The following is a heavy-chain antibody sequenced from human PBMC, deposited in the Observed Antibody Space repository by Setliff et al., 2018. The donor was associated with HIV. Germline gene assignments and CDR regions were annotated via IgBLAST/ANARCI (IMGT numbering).Heavy chain of an antibody. CDR2: INSDGSST. Sequence: GGSLRLSCAASGFTFSSYWMYWVRQAPGKGLVWVSRINSDGSSTNYADSVKGRFTISRDNAKNTLCLQMNSLRAEDTAVYYCARVSYDFWSGYFNYYYYMDVWGKGTTVTVSS. D-gene: IGHD3-3*01. CDR1: GFTFSSYW. V-gene: IGHV3-74*01. J-gene: IGHJ6*03. CDR3: ARVSYDFWSGYFNYYYYMDV.